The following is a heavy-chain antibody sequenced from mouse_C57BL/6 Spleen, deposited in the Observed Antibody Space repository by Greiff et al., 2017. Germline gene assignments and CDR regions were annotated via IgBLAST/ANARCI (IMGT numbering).Heavy chain of an antibody. Sequence: EVMLVESGGDLVKPGGSLKLSCAASGYTFSSSGMSWVRQTPDKRLEWVATISRGGSYTYYPDSVKGRFTISRDNAKNTLYLQMSRLTSEDTAMDYCARHGEAWFAYWGQGTLVTVSA. V-gene: IGHV5-6*01. CDR2: ISRGGSYT. CDR3: ARHGEAWFAY. J-gene: IGHJ3*01. CDR1: GYTFSSSG.